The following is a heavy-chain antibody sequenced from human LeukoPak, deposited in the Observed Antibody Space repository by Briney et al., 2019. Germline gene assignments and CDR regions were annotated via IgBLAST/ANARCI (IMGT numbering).Heavy chain of an antibody. V-gene: IGHV4-39*01. CDR1: GGSISSSSYY. J-gene: IGHJ4*02. CDR3: ARAPQEEYCSSTSCYTFDY. Sequence: SETLSLTCTVSGGSISSSSYYWGWIRQPPGKGLEWIGSIYYSGSTYYNPSLKSRVTISVDTSKNQFSLKLSSVTAADTAVYYCARAPQEEYCSSTSCYTFDYWGQGTLVTVSS. CDR2: IYYSGST. D-gene: IGHD2-2*02.